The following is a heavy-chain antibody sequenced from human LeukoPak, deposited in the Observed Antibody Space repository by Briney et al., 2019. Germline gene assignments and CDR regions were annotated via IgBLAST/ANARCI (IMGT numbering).Heavy chain of an antibody. V-gene: IGHV3-23*01. D-gene: IGHD4-17*01. J-gene: IGHJ4*02. CDR1: GFTFSSSA. Sequence: GGSLRLSCAASGFTFSSSAMSWVRQAPGKVLEWVSAISNNGGYTYYADSVQGRFTISRDNSKRTLYLQMNSLRAEDTAVYYCAKHKENYGDSCLDDYWGQGTLVTVSS. CDR2: ISNNGGYT. CDR3: AKHKENYGDSCLDDY.